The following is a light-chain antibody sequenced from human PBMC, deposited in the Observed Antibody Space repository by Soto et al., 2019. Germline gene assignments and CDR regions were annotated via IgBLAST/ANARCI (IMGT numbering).Light chain of an antibody. Sequence: DIQMTQSPSSLSASVGDRVTITCRASQSISNSLNWYQQKPGKAPNLLIYDASRLQSGVPSRFSGSGSGTDFTLTISSLQPEDFATFYCQQSYSTPRTFGQGTKLEI. V-gene: IGKV1-39*01. CDR2: DAS. J-gene: IGKJ2*01. CDR3: QQSYSTPRT. CDR1: QSISNS.